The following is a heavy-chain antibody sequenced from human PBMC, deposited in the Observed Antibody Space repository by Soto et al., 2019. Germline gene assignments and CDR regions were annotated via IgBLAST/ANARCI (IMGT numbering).Heavy chain of an antibody. CDR3: ARGIAGAGRFDP. V-gene: IGHV3-21*01. D-gene: IGHD6-19*01. CDR2: ISSSSSYI. Sequence: EVQLVESGGGLVKPGGSLRLSCAASGFTFSSYSMNWVRQAPGKGLEWVSSISSSSSYIYYADSVKGRFTISRDNAKNSLYLQMNSLRAEDTAVYYCARGIAGAGRFDPWGQGTLVTVSS. CDR1: GFTFSSYS. J-gene: IGHJ5*02.